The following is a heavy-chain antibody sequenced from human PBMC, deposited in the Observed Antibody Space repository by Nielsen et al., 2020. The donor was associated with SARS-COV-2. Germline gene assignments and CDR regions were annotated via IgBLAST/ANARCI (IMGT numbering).Heavy chain of an antibody. Sequence: SLKISCAASGFTFSSYAMSWVRQAPGKGLEWVSGISWNSGSIGYADSVKGRFTISRDNAKNSLYLQMNSLRAEDTALYYCATEGYWGQGTLVTVSS. V-gene: IGHV3-9*01. CDR1: GFTFSSYA. J-gene: IGHJ4*02. CDR3: ATEGY. CDR2: ISWNSGSI.